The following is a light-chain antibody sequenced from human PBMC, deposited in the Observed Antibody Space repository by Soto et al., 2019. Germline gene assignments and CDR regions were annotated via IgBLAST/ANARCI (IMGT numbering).Light chain of an antibody. V-gene: IGLV2-14*01. CDR2: DVS. J-gene: IGLJ1*01. Sequence: QSALTQPASVSASPGQSITISCTGTSSDVGGYNYVSWYQQHPGKAPKVMMFDVSNRPSGVSDRFSGSKSGNTASLTISGLQAEDEADYYCTSYTSRSTLVFGTGTKLTVL. CDR3: TSYTSRSTLV. CDR1: SSDVGGYNY.